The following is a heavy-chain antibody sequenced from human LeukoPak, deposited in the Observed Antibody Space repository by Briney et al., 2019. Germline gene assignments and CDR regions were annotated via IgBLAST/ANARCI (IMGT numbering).Heavy chain of an antibody. J-gene: IGHJ5*02. CDR1: GGSISSSSYY. Sequence: SETLSLTCTVSGGSISSSSYYWGWIRQPPGKGLEWIGSIYYSGSTYYNPSLKSRVTISVDTSKNQFSLKLSSVTAADTAVYYCARDSFITMVRGIDPWGQGTLATVSS. CDR3: ARDSFITMVRGIDP. V-gene: IGHV4-39*07. D-gene: IGHD3-10*01. CDR2: IYYSGST.